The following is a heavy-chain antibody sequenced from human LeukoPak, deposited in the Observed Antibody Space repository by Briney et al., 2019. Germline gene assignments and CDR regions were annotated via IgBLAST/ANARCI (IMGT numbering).Heavy chain of an antibody. CDR3: ARERYYDSSGSRVLSNFDY. CDR1: GFTFSDYY. D-gene: IGHD3-22*01. J-gene: IGHJ4*02. V-gene: IGHV3-11*05. Sequence: GGSLGLSCAASGFTFSDYYMSWIRQAPGKGLEWVSYISSSSSYTNYADSVKGRFTISRDNAKNSLYLQMNSLRAEDTAVYYCARERYYDSSGSRVLSNFDYWGQGTLVTVSS. CDR2: ISSSSSYT.